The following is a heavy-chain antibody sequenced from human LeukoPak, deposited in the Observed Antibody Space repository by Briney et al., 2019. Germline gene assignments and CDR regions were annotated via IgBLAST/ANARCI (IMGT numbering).Heavy chain of an antibody. V-gene: IGHV4-34*01. CDR2: INHSGST. CDR3: ARGNYGDPSPYFDY. D-gene: IGHD4-17*01. Sequence: SETLSLTCAVYGGSFSGYYWSWIRQPPGKGLEWIGEINHSGSTNHNPSLKSRVTISVDTSKNQFSLKLSSVTAADTAVYYCARGNYGDPSPYFDYWGQGTLVTVSS. J-gene: IGHJ4*02. CDR1: GGSFSGYY.